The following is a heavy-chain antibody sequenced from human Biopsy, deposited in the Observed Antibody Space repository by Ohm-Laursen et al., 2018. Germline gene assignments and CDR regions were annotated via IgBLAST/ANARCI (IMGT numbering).Heavy chain of an antibody. Sequence: SLRLSCAASGFNVPKYGIHWVRQAQGKGLEWVSGIILNSDRLSYADSVRGRFTISRDNAKNSVYLQMNSLRPEDTALYYCIKDITPGGGDVWGQGTTVTVSS. CDR1: GFNVPKYG. D-gene: IGHD3-16*01. CDR2: IILNSDRL. J-gene: IGHJ6*02. CDR3: IKDITPGGGDV. V-gene: IGHV3-9*01.